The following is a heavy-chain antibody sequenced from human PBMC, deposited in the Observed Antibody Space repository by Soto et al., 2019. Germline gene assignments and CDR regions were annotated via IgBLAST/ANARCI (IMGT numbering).Heavy chain of an antibody. V-gene: IGHV3-30-3*01. Sequence: QVQLVESGGGVVQPGRSLRLSCAASGFTFSSYAMHWVRQAPGKGLGWVAVISYDGSNKYYADSVKGRFTISRDNSKNTLYLQMNSLRAEDTAVYYCARDRNSAVAGGPAFDYWGQGTLVTVSS. J-gene: IGHJ4*02. D-gene: IGHD6-19*01. CDR2: ISYDGSNK. CDR3: ARDRNSAVAGGPAFDY. CDR1: GFTFSSYA.